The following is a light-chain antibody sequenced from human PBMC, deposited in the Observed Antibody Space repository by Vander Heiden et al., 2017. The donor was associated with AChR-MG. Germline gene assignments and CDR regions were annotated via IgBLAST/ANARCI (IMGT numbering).Light chain of an antibody. CDR2: KAS. CDR1: QSISSW. J-gene: IGKJ1*01. V-gene: IGKV1-5*03. Sequence: DIQMTQSPSTLSASVGDRVTITCRASQSISSWLAWYQQKPGKAPNLLIYKASSLESGVPSRFSGSGSGTKFTLTISSLQSDDFATYYCQQYNSYPWTFGQGTKVEIK. CDR3: QQYNSYPWT.